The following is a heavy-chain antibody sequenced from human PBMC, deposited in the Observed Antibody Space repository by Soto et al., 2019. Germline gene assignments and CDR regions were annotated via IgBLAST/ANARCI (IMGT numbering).Heavy chain of an antibody. CDR2: IIPIFGTA. V-gene: IGHV1-69*13. D-gene: IGHD2-21*02. J-gene: IGHJ6*02. CDR1: GGTFSSYA. CDR3: ARDPLIVVVTAIYYYYGMDV. Sequence: SVKVSCKASGGTFSSYAISWVRQAPGQGLEWMGGIIPIFGTANYAQKFQGRVTITADESTSTAYMELSSLRSEDTAVYYCARDPLIVVVTAIYYYYGMDVWGQGTTVT.